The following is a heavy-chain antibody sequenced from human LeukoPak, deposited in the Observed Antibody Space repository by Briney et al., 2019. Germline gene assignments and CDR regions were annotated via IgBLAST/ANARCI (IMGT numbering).Heavy chain of an antibody. D-gene: IGHD2-15*01. CDR3: ARDEGWFFHY. Sequence: EWMGWINTNTGNPTYAQGFTGRFVFSLDTSVSTAYLQISSLKAEDTAVYYCARDEGWFFHYWGQGTLVTVSS. CDR2: INTNTGNP. J-gene: IGHJ4*02. V-gene: IGHV7-4-1*01.